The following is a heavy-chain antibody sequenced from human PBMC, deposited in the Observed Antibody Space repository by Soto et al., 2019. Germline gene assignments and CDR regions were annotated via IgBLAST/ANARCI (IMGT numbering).Heavy chain of an antibody. D-gene: IGHD1-26*01. CDR1: GGTFSSYA. V-gene: IGHV1-69*13. J-gene: IGHJ6*02. CDR3: ARGPELQMSYYYYYGMDV. CDR2: IIPIFGTA. Sequence: SVKVSCKASGGTFSSYAISWVRQVPGQGLEWMGGIIPIFGTANYAQKFQGRVTITADESTSTAYMELSSLRSEDTAVYYCARGPELQMSYYYYYGMDVWGQGTTVTVSS.